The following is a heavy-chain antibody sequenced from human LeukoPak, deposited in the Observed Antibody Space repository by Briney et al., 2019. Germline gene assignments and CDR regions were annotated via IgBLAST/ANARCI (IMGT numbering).Heavy chain of an antibody. CDR2: IIPIFGTA. J-gene: IGHJ6*03. CDR1: GGTFSSYA. Sequence: SVRVSCTASGGTFSSYAISWVRQAPGQGLEWMGGIIPIFGTANYAQTFQGRVTITTDESTSTAYMGLSSLRSEDTAVYYCARALRIAARPEYYYYMDVWGKGTTVTVSS. D-gene: IGHD6-6*01. CDR3: ARALRIAARPEYYYYMDV. V-gene: IGHV1-69*05.